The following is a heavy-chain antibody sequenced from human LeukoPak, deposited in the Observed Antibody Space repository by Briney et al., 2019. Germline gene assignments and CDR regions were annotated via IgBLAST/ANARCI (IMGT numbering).Heavy chain of an antibody. V-gene: IGHV1-46*01. D-gene: IGHD6-19*01. CDR2: INPSGGST. J-gene: IGHJ6*02. CDR1: GYTFTDYY. CDR3: ARDRQGQWLNYYYYYGMDV. Sequence: ASVKVSCKASGYTFTDYYMHWVRQAPGQGLEWMGIINPSGGSTSYAQKFQGRVTMTRDTSTSTVYMELSSLRSEDTAVYYCARDRQGQWLNYYYYYGMDVWGQGTTVTVSS.